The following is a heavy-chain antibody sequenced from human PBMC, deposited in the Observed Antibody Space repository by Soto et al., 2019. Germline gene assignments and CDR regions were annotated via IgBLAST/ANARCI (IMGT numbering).Heavy chain of an antibody. Sequence: EVQLVESGGGLVKPGGSLRLSCAASGFTFSSYSMNWVRQAPGKGLEWVSSISSSSSYIYYADSVKGRFTISRDNAKNSLYLQMNSLRAEDTAVYYCARAYPAGDYWGQGTLVTVSS. V-gene: IGHV3-21*01. CDR3: ARAYPAGDY. CDR1: GFTFSSYS. CDR2: ISSSSSYI. D-gene: IGHD2-2*02. J-gene: IGHJ4*02.